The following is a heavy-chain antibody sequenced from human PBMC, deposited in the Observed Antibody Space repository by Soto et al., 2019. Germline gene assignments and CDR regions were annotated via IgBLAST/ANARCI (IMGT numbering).Heavy chain of an antibody. CDR2: IDWDDDK. CDR1: GFSLSTSGMC. D-gene: IGHD1-7*01. CDR3: ARMAWSRELSYFDY. J-gene: IGHJ4*02. Sequence: SGPTLVNPTQTLTLTCTFSGFSLSTSGMCVSWIRQPPGKALEWLALIDWDDDKYYSTSLKTRLTISKDTSKNQVVLTMTNMDPVDTATYYCARMAWSRELSYFDYWGQGTLVTVSS. V-gene: IGHV2-70*01.